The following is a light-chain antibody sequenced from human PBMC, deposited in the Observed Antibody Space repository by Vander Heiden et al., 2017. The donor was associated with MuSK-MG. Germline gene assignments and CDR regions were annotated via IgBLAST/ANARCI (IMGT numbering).Light chain of an antibody. J-gene: IGLJ2*01. CDR2: DDS. CDR1: NIGTQS. CDR3: QVWDTTTDHPRVI. Sequence: SYVLTQPPSVSVAPGQTARISCGGYNIGTQSVHWYQQRPGQAPVVVVYDDSDRPSRIPARTSGSTSGNTATLTITRVEAGDEADYYCQVWDTTTDHPRVIFGGGTKLTVL. V-gene: IGLV3-21*02.